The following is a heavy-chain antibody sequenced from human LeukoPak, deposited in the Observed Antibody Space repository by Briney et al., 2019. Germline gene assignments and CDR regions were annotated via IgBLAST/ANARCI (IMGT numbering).Heavy chain of an antibody. CDR3: AKDLYDSSGYYDY. D-gene: IGHD3-22*01. CDR1: GFTFRNYV. CDR2: TSSDLNVK. V-gene: IGHV3-30*18. J-gene: IGHJ4*02. Sequence: GGSLRLSCAASGFTFRNYVIHWVRQALGKGLEWVAVTSSDLNVKLYADSVKGRFTISRDNSKNTLYLQMNSLRAEDTAVYYCAKDLYDSSGYYDYWGQGTLVTVSS.